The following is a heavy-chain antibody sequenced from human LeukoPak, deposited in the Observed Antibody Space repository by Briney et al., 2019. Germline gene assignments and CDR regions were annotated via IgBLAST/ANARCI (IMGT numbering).Heavy chain of an antibody. J-gene: IGHJ4*02. CDR1: GFTLRTYT. Sequence: GGSLRLSCAASGFTLRTYTMNWVRQAPGKGLEWVSFISSSRSIIYYADSVKGRFTISRDDSKNTLYLQMNSLRAEDTAVYYCAKDLGRYRNNYFDYWGQGSPVTVSS. CDR3: AKDLGRYRNNYFDY. V-gene: IGHV3-48*01. D-gene: IGHD1-26*01. CDR2: ISSSRSII.